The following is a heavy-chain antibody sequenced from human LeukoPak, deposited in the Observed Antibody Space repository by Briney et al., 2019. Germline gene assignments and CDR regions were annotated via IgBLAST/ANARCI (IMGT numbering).Heavy chain of an antibody. V-gene: IGHV3-7*01. D-gene: IGHD2-15*01. J-gene: IGHJ4*02. Sequence: GGSLRLSCEASGFSFSSYWMSWVRQAPGKGLEWVANIKQDGSEKYYVDSVRGRFTISRDNAQNSLYLQMISLRAEDTAVYYCARVGGSCYGYWGQGTPVTVSS. CDR2: IKQDGSEK. CDR1: GFSFSSYW. CDR3: ARVGGSCYGY.